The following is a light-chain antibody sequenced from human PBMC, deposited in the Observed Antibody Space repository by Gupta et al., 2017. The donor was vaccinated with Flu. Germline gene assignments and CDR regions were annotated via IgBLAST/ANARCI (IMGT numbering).Light chain of an antibody. CDR1: QSISSY. CDR2: AAS. V-gene: IGKV1-39*01. J-gene: IGKJ1*01. Sequence: IQMNRSPSSLSASVGDRVTITCRASQSISSYLNWYQQKPGKAPKLLIYAASSLQSGVPSRFSGSGSGTDFTLTITSLQPEDFATYYCQQSYSTTQTFGQGTRMEIK. CDR3: QQSYSTTQT.